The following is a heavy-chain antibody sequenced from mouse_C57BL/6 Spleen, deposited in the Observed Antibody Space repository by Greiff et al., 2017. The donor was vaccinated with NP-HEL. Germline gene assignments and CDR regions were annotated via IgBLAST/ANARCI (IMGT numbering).Heavy chain of an antibody. CDR3: ARHYYGSSYYAMDY. Sequence: VMLVESGAELVKPGASVKMSCKASGYTFTTYPIEWMKQNHGKSLEWIGNFHPYNDDTKYNEKFKGKATLTVEKSSSTVYLELSRLTSDDSAVYYCARHYYGSSYYAMDYWGQGTSVTVSS. CDR1: GYTFTTYP. D-gene: IGHD1-1*01. CDR2: FHPYNDDT. V-gene: IGHV1-47*01. J-gene: IGHJ4*01.